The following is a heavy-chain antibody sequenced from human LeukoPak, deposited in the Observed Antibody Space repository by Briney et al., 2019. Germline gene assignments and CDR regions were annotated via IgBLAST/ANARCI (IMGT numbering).Heavy chain of an antibody. D-gene: IGHD5-12*01. J-gene: IGHJ4*02. CDR1: GFTFSSYW. V-gene: IGHV3-7*01. Sequence: GRSLRLSCAASGFTFSSYWMSWVRQAPGKGLEWVANIKQDGSEKYYVDSVKGRFTISRDNAKNSLYLQMNSLRAEDTAVYYCARDVWLRFGNYFDYWGQGTLVTVSS. CDR3: ARDVWLRFGNYFDY. CDR2: IKQDGSEK.